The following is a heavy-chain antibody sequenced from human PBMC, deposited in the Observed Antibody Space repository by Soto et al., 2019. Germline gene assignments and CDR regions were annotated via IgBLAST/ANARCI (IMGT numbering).Heavy chain of an antibody. CDR3: AGGPRYWSFAL. V-gene: IGHV4-34*01. D-gene: IGHD1-20*01. J-gene: IGHJ2*01. CDR1: GGSSRAYH. CDR2: FSYSGSL. Sequence: SETLSLTCSVYGGSSRAYHWSWIRQSPGEGLEWIGEFSYSGSLNXNPSLKRRVAVSLDTSTDHFSLTMTSVTAADTGVYFCAGGPRYWSFALWGRGTLVTVSS.